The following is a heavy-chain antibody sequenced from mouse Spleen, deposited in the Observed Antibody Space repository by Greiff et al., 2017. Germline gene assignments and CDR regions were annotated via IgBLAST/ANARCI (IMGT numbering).Heavy chain of an antibody. CDR2: IYPGDGDT. V-gene: IGHV1-82*01. Sequence: QVQLKESGPELVKPGASVKISCKASGYAFSSSWMNWVKQRPGKGLEWIGRIYPGDGDTNYNGKFKGKATLTADKSSSTAYMQLSSLTSEDSAVYFCAKAYYRSDYFDYWGQGTTLTVSS. CDR1: GYAFSSSW. D-gene: IGHD2-14*01. J-gene: IGHJ2*01. CDR3: AKAYYRSDYFDY.